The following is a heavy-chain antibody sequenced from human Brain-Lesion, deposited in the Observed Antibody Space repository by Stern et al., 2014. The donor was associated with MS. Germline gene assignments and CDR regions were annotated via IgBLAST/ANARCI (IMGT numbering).Heavy chain of an antibody. V-gene: IGHV4-4*02. CDR1: GASISNTQW. CDR2: IYQSGSA. J-gene: IGHJ6*02. CDR3: ARDPRRGGLSGYYHGMDV. D-gene: IGHD3-10*01. Sequence: VQLEESGPGLVKPSGTLSLTCAVSGASISNTQWWTWVRPSPGKGLEWIGEIYQSGSANYNPPLRSRVTISVDRSKNSFSLKLNSVTAADTAVYYCARDPRRGGLSGYYHGMDVWGQGTTVTVSS.